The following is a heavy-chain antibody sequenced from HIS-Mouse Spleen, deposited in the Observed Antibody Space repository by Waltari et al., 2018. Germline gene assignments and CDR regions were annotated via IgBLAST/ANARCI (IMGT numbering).Heavy chain of an antibody. V-gene: IGHV4-39*07. CDR2: IYYSGST. CDR3: AREIPYSSSWYDWYFDL. J-gene: IGHJ2*01. CDR1: GGSISSSSYS. D-gene: IGHD6-13*01. Sequence: QLQLQESGPGLVKPSETLSLTCTVSGGSISSSSYSWGWLRQPPGKWLEWIGSIYYSGSTYYNPSRKSRVTISVDTSKNQFSLKLSSVTAADTAVYYCAREIPYSSSWYDWYFDLWGRGTLVTVSS.